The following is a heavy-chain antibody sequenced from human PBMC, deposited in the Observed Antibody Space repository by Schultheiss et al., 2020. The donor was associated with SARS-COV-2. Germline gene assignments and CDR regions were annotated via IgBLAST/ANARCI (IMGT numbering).Heavy chain of an antibody. CDR2: IYHSGST. V-gene: IGHV4-39*07. D-gene: IGHD2-21*02. CDR3: ARDPNSQGDPGFF. Sequence: SETLSLTCTVSGGSVSSGSYYWGWIRQPPGKGLEWIGSIYHSGSTYYNPSLKSRVTISVDTSKNQFSLKLSSVTAADTAVYYCARDPNSQGDPGFFWGQGTLVTVSS. J-gene: IGHJ4*02. CDR1: GGSVSSGSYY.